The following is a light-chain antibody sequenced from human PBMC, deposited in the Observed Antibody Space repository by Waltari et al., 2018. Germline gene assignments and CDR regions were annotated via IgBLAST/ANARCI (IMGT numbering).Light chain of an antibody. CDR2: KAS. CDR1: QSISSW. CDR3: QQYPRT. J-gene: IGKJ1*01. V-gene: IGKV1-5*03. Sequence: DIQMTQSPSTLSVSVGDRVTITCRASQSISSWLAWYQQKPGKAPKLLIYKASSLESGVPSRFSGSGSGTEFTLTISSLQPDDFATYYCQQYPRTFGQGTKVEIK.